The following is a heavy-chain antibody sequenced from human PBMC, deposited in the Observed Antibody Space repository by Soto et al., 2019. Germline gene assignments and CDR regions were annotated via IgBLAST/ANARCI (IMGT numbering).Heavy chain of an antibody. CDR2: ISGSGGST. CDR3: AKDPAARTYYYYYMDV. Sequence: GGSLRLSCAASGFTFSSYAMSWVRQAPGKGLEWVSAISGSGGSTYYADSVKGRFTISRDNSKNTLYLQMNSLRAEDTAVYYCAKDPAARTYYYYYMDVWGKGTTVTV. V-gene: IGHV3-23*01. D-gene: IGHD6-6*01. J-gene: IGHJ6*03. CDR1: GFTFSSYA.